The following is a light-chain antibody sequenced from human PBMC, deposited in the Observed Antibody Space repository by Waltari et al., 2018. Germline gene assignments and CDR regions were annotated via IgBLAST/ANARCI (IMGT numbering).Light chain of an antibody. V-gene: IGKV3-15*01. J-gene: IGKJ4*01. CDR2: GAS. CDR1: QSIRSN. CDR3: QQYENWPPIT. Sequence: EIVMTQSPGTLSVSPGERATLSCWASQSIRSNLAWYQQKPGQAPRLLIYGASTRATGIPARFSGIGSGTDFTLTISSLQSEDLAVYYCQQYENWPPITFGGGTKVEIK.